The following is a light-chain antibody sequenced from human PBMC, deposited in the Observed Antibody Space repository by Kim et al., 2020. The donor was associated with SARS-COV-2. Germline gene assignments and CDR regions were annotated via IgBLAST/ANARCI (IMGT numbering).Light chain of an antibody. Sequence: GQSVTISFTGTSSDVCGYTYVSWYQQHPGKAPKLMIYDVSKRPSGVPDRFSGSKSGNTASLTISGLQAEDEADYYCCSYAGSYTWVFGGGTQLTVL. CDR2: DVS. J-gene: IGLJ3*02. CDR1: SSDVCGYTY. V-gene: IGLV2-11*01. CDR3: CSYAGSYTWV.